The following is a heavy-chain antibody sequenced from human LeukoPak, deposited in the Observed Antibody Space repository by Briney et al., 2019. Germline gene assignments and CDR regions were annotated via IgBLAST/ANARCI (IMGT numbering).Heavy chain of an antibody. CDR1: GFTFSDYW. CDR2: INTDGSIT. J-gene: IGHJ4*02. V-gene: IGHV3-74*01. CDR3: ARDSSGSYDY. D-gene: IGHD1-26*01. Sequence: GGSLRLSCAASGFTFSDYWIHWVRQAPGKGLVWVSRINTDGSITNYADSVKGRFTISRDNSKNTLYLQMNSLRAEDTAVYYCARDSSGSYDYWGQGTLVTVSS.